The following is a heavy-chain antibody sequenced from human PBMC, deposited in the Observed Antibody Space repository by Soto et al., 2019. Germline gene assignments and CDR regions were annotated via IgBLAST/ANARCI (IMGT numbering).Heavy chain of an antibody. J-gene: IGHJ4*02. Sequence: PGGSLRLSCAASGFIFGAHAVSWVRQAPGKGLEWVSAIHWVGGSTNYADSMKDRFTISRDNAKNSLYLQMSSLRAEDTALYYCARHGGTPDLYFDYWGQGTPVTVSS. D-gene: IGHD3-16*01. CDR3: ARHGGTPDLYFDY. CDR2: IHWVGGST. CDR1: GFIFGAHA. V-gene: IGHV3-20*04.